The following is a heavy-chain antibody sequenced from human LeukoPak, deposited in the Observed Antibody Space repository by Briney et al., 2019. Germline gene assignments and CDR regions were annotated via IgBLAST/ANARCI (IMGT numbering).Heavy chain of an antibody. CDR1: GYTFTSYD. D-gene: IGHD6-13*01. J-gene: IGHJ6*03. V-gene: IGHV1-8*01. Sequence: ASVKVSCKASGYTFTSYDINWVRQATGQGLEWMGWMNPNSGNTGYAQKFQGRVTMTRNTSISTAYMELSSLRSEDTAVYYCARFIAATQRYYYYYYMDVWGKGTTVTISS. CDR3: ARFIAATQRYYYYYYMDV. CDR2: MNPNSGNT.